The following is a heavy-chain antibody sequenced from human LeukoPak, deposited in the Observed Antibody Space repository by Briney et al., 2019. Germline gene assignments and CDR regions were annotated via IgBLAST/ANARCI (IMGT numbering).Heavy chain of an antibody. CDR3: ARDASGGYSYGYRGLSPAY. Sequence: ASVKVSCKASGYTFTSYGINWVRQAPGQGLEWMGWISAYNGNTNYAQKLQGRVTMTTDTSTSTAYMELRSLRSDDTAVYYCARDASGGYSYGYRGLSPAYWGQGTLVTVSS. CDR2: ISAYNGNT. D-gene: IGHD5-18*01. V-gene: IGHV1-18*01. J-gene: IGHJ4*02. CDR1: GYTFTSYG.